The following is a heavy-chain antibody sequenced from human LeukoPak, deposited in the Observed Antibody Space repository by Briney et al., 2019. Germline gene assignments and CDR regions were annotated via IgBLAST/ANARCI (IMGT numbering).Heavy chain of an antibody. CDR3: ARGTSSSWYRWFDY. Sequence: SSETLSLTCTVSGGSISSSSYYWGWIRQPPGKGLEWIGSIYYSGSTYYNPSLKSRVTISVDTSKSQFSLKLSSVTAADTAVYYCARGTSSSWYRWFDYWGQGTLVTVSS. V-gene: IGHV4-39*01. J-gene: IGHJ4*02. CDR1: GGSISSSSYY. D-gene: IGHD6-13*01. CDR2: IYYSGST.